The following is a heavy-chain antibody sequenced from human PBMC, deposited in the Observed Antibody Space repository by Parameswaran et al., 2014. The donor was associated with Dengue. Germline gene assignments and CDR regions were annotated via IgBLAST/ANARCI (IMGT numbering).Heavy chain of an antibody. CDR3: ARGEGVIITPFDY. CDR1: GGSFSGYY. CDR2: INHSGST. V-gene: IGHV4-34*01. D-gene: IGHD3-10*01. Sequence: SETLSLTCAVYGGSFSGYYWSWIRQPPGKGLEWIGEINHSGSTNYNPSLKSRVTISVDTSKNQFSLKLSSVTAADTAVYYCARGEGVIITPFDYWGQGTLVTVSS. J-gene: IGHJ4*02.